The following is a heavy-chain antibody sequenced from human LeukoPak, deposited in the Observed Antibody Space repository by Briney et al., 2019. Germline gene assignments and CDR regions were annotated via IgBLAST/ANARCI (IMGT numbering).Heavy chain of an antibody. CDR1: GASVSFSAYY. D-gene: IGHD3-10*01. Sequence: SETLSLTYTVSGASVSFSAYYWAWVRQPPGKGLDWIATYFHSGNTYYNPSLKSRVTISVDTSKNQLSLKLTSVTATDTAVFYCARAYGWHAFDVWGQGTMVTVSS. CDR3: ARAYGWHAFDV. CDR2: YFHSGNT. J-gene: IGHJ3*01. V-gene: IGHV4-39*07.